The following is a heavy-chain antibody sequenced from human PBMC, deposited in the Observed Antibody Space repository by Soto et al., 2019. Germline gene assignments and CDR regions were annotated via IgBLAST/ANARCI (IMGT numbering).Heavy chain of an antibody. CDR3: ARDAGSESYLAY. CDR2: ISPFNGHT. Sequence: HVQLVQSGGEVKKPGASVKVSCKPSGYTFTNYVISWVRQAPGQGLEYMGWISPFNGHTKYAQKFQGRVTLTTETSTSTAYMELRSLINDDTAVYYCARDAGSESYLAYWGQVTLVSVSS. V-gene: IGHV1-18*01. CDR1: GYTFTNYV. J-gene: IGHJ4*02. D-gene: IGHD1-26*01.